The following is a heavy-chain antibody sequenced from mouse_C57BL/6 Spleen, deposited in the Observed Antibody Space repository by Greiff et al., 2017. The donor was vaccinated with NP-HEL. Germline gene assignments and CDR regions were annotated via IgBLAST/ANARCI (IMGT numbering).Heavy chain of an antibody. D-gene: IGHD4-1*01. Sequence: VQLQQSGAELVKPGASVKISCKASGYAFSSYWMNWVKQRPGKGLEWIGQIYPGDGDTNYNGKFKGKATLTADKSSSTAYMQLSSLTSEDSAVYFWAREGNWDWYFDVWGTGTTVTVSS. CDR1: GYAFSSYW. V-gene: IGHV1-80*01. J-gene: IGHJ1*03. CDR3: AREGNWDWYFDV. CDR2: IYPGDGDT.